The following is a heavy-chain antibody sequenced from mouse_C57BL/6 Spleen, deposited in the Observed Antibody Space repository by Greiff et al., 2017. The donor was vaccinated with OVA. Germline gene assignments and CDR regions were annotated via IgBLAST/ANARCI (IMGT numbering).Heavy chain of an antibody. J-gene: IGHJ2*01. CDR3: ARASYYYGSSYCFDY. CDR2: ISSGGSYT. V-gene: IGHV5-6*01. D-gene: IGHD1-1*01. Sequence: EVQLKESGGDLVKPGGSLKLSCAASGFTFSSYGMSWVRQTPDKRLEWVATISSGGSYTYYPDSVKGRFTISRDNAKNTLYLQMSSLKSEDTAMYYCARASYYYGSSYCFDYWGQGTTLTVSS. CDR1: GFTFSSYG.